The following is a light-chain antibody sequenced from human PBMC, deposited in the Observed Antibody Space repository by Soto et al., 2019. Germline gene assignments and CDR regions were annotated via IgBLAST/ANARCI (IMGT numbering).Light chain of an antibody. J-gene: IGLJ2*01. Sequence: QSALTQPPSASGSPGQSVTISCTGTGSDVGDYNFVSWYQHHPVKAPKVMIYEVSKRPSGGPDRFSGSKSGNPASLTVSGLQAKGEAAYCCSPSAGSNHVVFGGGTKLTVL. CDR3: SPSAGSNHVV. V-gene: IGLV2-8*01. CDR2: EVS. CDR1: GSDVGDYNF.